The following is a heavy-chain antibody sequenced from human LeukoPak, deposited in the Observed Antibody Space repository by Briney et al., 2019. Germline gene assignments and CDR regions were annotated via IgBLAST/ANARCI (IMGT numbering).Heavy chain of an antibody. CDR1: GFAFSSYE. J-gene: IGHJ4*02. D-gene: IGHD6-19*01. Sequence: PGGSLRLSCAASGFAFSSYEMNWVRQAPGKGLEWVSFITAGGTTIYYADSVEGRFTISRDIAKNSVYLQMNSLRAEDTAVYYCARAPGYSSGPYYFDYWGQGTLVTVSS. CDR3: ARAPGYSSGPYYFDY. V-gene: IGHV3-48*03. CDR2: ITAGGTTI.